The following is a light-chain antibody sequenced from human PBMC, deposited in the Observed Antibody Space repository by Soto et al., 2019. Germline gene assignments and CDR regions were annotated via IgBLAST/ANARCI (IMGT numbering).Light chain of an antibody. Sequence: IQMTQSPSSLSASIGDTVTITCRASQDINVYLNWYQQKPGEVPKLLIYSASTLHSGVPSRFTGSGSETDFTLTIRSLQPEDFATYYCQHGYVAPYSFGQVT. V-gene: IGKV1-39*01. CDR2: SAS. CDR1: QDINVY. CDR3: QHGYVAPYS. J-gene: IGKJ2*03.